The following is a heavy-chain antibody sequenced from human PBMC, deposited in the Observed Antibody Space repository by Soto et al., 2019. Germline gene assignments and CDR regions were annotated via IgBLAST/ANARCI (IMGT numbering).Heavy chain of an antibody. D-gene: IGHD3-9*01. J-gene: IGHJ6*02. CDR2: IYYSGST. V-gene: IGHV4-59*01. CDR3: ARVVRYYDILTGYENYYGMDV. Sequence: QVQLQESGPGLVKPSETLSLTCTVSGGSISSYYWSWIRQPPGKGLEWIGYIYYSGSTNYNPSLKSRVTISVDTSKNQFSLKLSSVTAADTAVYYCARVVRYYDILTGYENYYGMDVWGQGTTVTVSS. CDR1: GGSISSYY.